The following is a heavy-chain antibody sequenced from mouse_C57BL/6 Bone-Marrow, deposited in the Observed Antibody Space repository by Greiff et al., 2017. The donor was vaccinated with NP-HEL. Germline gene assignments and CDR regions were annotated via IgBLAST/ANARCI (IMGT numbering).Heavy chain of an antibody. CDR2: IYPRSGNT. D-gene: IGHD1-1*01. CDR3: ARLGYYGGSLWFAY. J-gene: IGHJ3*01. V-gene: IGHV1-81*01. CDR1: GYTFTSYG. Sequence: VQLQQSGAELARPGASVKLSCKASGYTFTSYGISWVKQRTGQGLEWIGEIYPRSGNTYYTEKFKGKATLTSDKSSSPAYMELRSLTSEDSAVYFCARLGYYGGSLWFAYWGQGTLVTVSA.